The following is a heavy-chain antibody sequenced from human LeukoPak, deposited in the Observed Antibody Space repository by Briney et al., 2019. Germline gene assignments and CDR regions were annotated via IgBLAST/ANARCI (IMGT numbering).Heavy chain of an antibody. CDR3: ARVSGDYVSDY. V-gene: IGHV3-48*03. Sequence: GGSLRLSCAASGFTFSSYEMNWVRQAPGKGLEWVSYISSSGSTIYYADSVKGRFTISRDNAKNSLYLQMNSLRAEDTAVYYCARVSGDYVSDYWGQGTLVTVSS. CDR1: GFTFSSYE. CDR2: ISSSGSTI. J-gene: IGHJ4*02. D-gene: IGHD4-17*01.